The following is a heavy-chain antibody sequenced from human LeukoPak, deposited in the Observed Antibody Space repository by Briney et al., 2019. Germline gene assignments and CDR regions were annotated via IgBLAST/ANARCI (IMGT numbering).Heavy chain of an antibody. V-gene: IGHV3-66*01. CDR1: GFTVSSNY. Sequence: GGSLRLSCAASGFTVSSNYMSWVRQAPGKGLEWVSVIYSGGSTYYTDSVKGRFTISRDNSKNTLYLQMNSLRAGDTAVYYCARGSASYYGSGSYYYWGQGTLVIVSS. CDR3: ARGSASYYGSGSYYY. CDR2: IYSGGST. D-gene: IGHD3-10*01. J-gene: IGHJ4*02.